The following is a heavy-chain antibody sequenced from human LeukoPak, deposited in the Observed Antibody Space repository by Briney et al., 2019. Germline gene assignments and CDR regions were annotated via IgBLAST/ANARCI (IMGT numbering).Heavy chain of an antibody. CDR2: IGTAGDT. CDR3: ARVAKERVGGVYYFDY. V-gene: IGHV3-13*01. CDR1: GFTFSDYD. J-gene: IGHJ4*02. D-gene: IGHD1-1*01. Sequence: PGGSLRLSCAASGFTFSDYDMHWVRQATGKGLEWVSAIGTAGDTYYTGSVKGRFTISRENAKNSLYLQMNSQRAGDTAVCYCARVAKERVGGVYYFDYWGQGTLVTVSS.